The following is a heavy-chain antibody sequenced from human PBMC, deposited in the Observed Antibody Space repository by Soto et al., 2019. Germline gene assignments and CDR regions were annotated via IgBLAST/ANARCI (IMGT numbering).Heavy chain of an antibody. D-gene: IGHD3-22*01. CDR1: GFTFISYA. J-gene: IGHJ4*02. V-gene: IGHV3-64D*06. Sequence: GGSLRLSCSASGFTFISYAMHWVLQAPWKGLEYVSSISTNGGSTHYADSVKGRFTISRDNSKNTQYLQMSSLRADDTAVYYCVKGEYYYDSSGYYPFDYSGPGPMAKVSS. CDR3: VKGEYYYDSSGYYPFDY. CDR2: ISTNGGST.